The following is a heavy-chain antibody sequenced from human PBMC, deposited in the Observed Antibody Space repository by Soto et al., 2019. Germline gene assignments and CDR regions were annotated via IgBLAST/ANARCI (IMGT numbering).Heavy chain of an antibody. D-gene: IGHD3-22*01. CDR2: ISWNSGSI. CDR3: AKDTVSSGGYYLYYFDY. CDR1: GFTFDDYA. Sequence: SLRLSCAASGFTFDDYAMHWVRQAPGKGLEWVSGISWNSGSIGYADSVKGRFTISRDNAKNSLYLQMNSLRAEDTALYYCAKDTVSSGGYYLYYFDYWGQGTLVT. V-gene: IGHV3-9*01. J-gene: IGHJ4*02.